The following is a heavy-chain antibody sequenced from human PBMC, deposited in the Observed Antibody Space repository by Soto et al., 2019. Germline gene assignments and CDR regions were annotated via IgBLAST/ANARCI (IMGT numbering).Heavy chain of an antibody. CDR2: IRSKAYGRTT. V-gene: IGHV3-49*03. Sequence: EVQLVESGAGLVQPGRSVRLSCTAPGFTFGDYAMSWFRQAPGKGLEWVGFIRSKAYGRTTAYAASVKGRLNISKDDSKRIDYLQMNSLKTEDTAVYYCTRDDGGSAAAGTVPGSDYWGEGTLVSVSS. CDR1: GFTFGDYA. J-gene: IGHJ4*02. CDR3: TRDDGGSAAAGTVPGSDY. D-gene: IGHD6-13*01.